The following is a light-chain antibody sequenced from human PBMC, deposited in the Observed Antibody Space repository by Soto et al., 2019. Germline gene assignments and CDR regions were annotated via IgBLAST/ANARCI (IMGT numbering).Light chain of an antibody. CDR3: QVWDANTDHVV. J-gene: IGLJ2*01. CDR2: DDA. V-gene: IGLV3-21*02. CDR1: NIGSKT. Sequence: SYELTQPPSVSVAPGQTARLTCGGSNIGSKTVHWYQQKPGQAPVLVVYDDADRPSGTPERFSGSYSGNTAALTISRVEAEHEADYFCQVWDANTDHVVFGGGTKVTVL.